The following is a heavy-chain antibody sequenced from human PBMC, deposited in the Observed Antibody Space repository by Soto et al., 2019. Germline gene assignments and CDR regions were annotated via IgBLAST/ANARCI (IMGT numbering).Heavy chain of an antibody. J-gene: IGHJ3*02. D-gene: IGHD1-26*01. CDR1: GFTFSSYG. CDR3: AKDKGVGATGAFDI. V-gene: IGHV3-30*18. CDR2: ISYDGSNK. Sequence: PGGSLRLSCAASGFTFSSYGMHWVRQAPGKGLEWVAVISYDGSNKYYADSVKGRFTISRDNSKNTLYLQMNSLRAEDTAVYYCAKDKGVGATGAFDIWGQGTMVTVS.